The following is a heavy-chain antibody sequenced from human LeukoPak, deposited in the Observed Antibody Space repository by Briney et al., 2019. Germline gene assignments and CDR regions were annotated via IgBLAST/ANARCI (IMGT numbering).Heavy chain of an antibody. CDR3: ARDADGHLDL. V-gene: IGHV3-48*04. D-gene: IGHD5-24*01. J-gene: IGHJ2*01. CDR1: GFTFSAYY. Sequence: PGGSLRLSCATSGFTFSAYYMNWVRQAPGKGLEWISFINGDSNMIYYADSVKGRFTISRDNAKNSLHLQMNSLRVEDTAMYYCARDADGHLDLWGRGTLVTVSS. CDR2: INGDSNMI.